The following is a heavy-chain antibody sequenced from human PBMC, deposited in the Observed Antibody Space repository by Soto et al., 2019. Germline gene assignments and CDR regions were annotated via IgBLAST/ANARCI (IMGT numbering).Heavy chain of an antibody. CDR2: IKQDGSEK. D-gene: IGHD3-3*01. CDR3: ARDLSSWDFWFGYYGYYYYCYGMDV. CDR1: GFIFSSYW. Sequence: GGSLRLCCAASGFIFSSYWMSWVRQAPGKGLEWVANIKQDGSEKYYVDSVKGRFTISRDNAKNSLYLQMNSLRAEDTAVYYCARDLSSWDFWFGYYGYYYYCYGMDVWGRGAAVTVS. J-gene: IGHJ6*02. V-gene: IGHV3-7*01.